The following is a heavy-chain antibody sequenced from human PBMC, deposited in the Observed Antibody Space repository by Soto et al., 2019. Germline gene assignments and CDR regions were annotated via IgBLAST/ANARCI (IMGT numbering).Heavy chain of an antibody. CDR2: INPNSGGT. D-gene: IGHD5-18*01. Sequence: ASVKVSCKASGYTFTGYYMHWVRQAPGQGLEWMGWINPNSGGTNYAQKFQGWVTMTRDTSISTAYMELSRLRSDDTAVYYCARDLVGYSYGPYYYYGMDVWGQGTTVT. J-gene: IGHJ6*02. CDR1: GYTFTGYY. V-gene: IGHV1-2*04. CDR3: ARDLVGYSYGPYYYYGMDV.